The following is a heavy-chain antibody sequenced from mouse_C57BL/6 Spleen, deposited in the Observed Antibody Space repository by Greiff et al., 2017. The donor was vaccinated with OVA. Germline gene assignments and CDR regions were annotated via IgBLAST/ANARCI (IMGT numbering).Heavy chain of an antibody. D-gene: IGHD4-1*01. CDR1: GYTFTDYN. Sequence: VQLQQPGTELVKPGASVKIPCKASGYTFTDYNMDWVKQSHGKSLEWIGDINPNNGGTIYNQKFKGKATLTVDKSSSTAYMELRSLTSEDTAVYYCAKLGRGYWYFDVWGTGTTVTVSS. CDR3: AKLGRGYWYFDV. CDR2: INPNNGGT. J-gene: IGHJ1*03. V-gene: IGHV1-18*01.